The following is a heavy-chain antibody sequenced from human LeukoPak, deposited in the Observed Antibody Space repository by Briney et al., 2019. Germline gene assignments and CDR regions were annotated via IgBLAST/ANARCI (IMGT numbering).Heavy chain of an antibody. Sequence: SETLSLTCTVSGGSVSSTTYFWSWIRQPPGKGLEWIASINYSGSTYYNPSLKSRVTISVDTSENQFSLKLSSVTAADTAVYYCARYVVYSSGKYYFDYWGQGTLVTVSS. CDR3: ARYVVYSSGKYYFDY. V-gene: IGHV4-39*01. D-gene: IGHD3-10*01. J-gene: IGHJ4*02. CDR1: GGSVSSTTYF. CDR2: INYSGST.